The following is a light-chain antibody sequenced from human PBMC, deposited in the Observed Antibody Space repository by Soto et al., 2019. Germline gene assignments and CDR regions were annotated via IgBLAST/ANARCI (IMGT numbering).Light chain of an antibody. Sequence: DIQMTQSPSSLSASVGDRVTITCRASQGISSFVAWYQQKPGKVPRLLISGASTLQSGVPSRFSGSGSGTDFTLTITSLQPDDVATYYCQKYSSVITFGQCTRLEIK. CDR3: QKYSSVIT. CDR1: QGISSF. J-gene: IGKJ5*01. CDR2: GAS. V-gene: IGKV1-27*01.